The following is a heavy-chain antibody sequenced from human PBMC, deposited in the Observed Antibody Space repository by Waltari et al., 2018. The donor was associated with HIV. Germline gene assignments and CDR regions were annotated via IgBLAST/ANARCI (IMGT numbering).Heavy chain of an antibody. CDR2: INEDGNKK. Sequence: EVRLVESGGGLVQPGGSLRLSCAASGFSFSDLWMSWVRQAPGKGPEGVANINEDGNKKYHVDSVEGRFTISRDNAKNLLYLQMNSLRAEDTAVYYCARAERWGQGVLVIVSS. CDR3: ARAER. CDR1: GFSFSDLW. V-gene: IGHV3-7*01. J-gene: IGHJ4*02.